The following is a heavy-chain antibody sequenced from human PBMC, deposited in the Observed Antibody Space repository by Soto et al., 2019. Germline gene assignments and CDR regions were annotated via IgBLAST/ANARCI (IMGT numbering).Heavy chain of an antibody. CDR1: GFTFSAYA. D-gene: IGHD1-1*01. J-gene: IGHJ2*01. Sequence: EVQLLESGGGLVQPGGSLRLSCAASGFTFSAYAMRWVRRAPGKGLEWVSTIHGGGGATHYADSVKGGFTISRDYSKNSLYEQMNSLRADATAVYYCAKFEGHPLEYWYLDCWGRGTLVTVSS. CDR2: IHGGGGAT. V-gene: IGHV3-23*01. CDR3: AKFEGHPLEYWYLDC.